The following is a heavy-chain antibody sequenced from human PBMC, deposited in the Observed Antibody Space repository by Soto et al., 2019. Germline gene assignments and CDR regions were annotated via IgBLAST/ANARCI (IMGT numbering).Heavy chain of an antibody. Sequence: QVQLVQSGAEVKKPGASVKVSCKASGYTFTSYDINWVRQATGQGLEYLGWMNPNSGNTGYVQKCQGRVTRTRETSISTAYMELSSLRSEDTAVYFCARGVKYGAYSRWFDPWGQGTLVTVSS. CDR1: GYTFTSYD. V-gene: IGHV1-8*01. CDR3: ARGVKYGAYSRWFDP. CDR2: MNPNSGNT. J-gene: IGHJ5*02. D-gene: IGHD4-17*01.